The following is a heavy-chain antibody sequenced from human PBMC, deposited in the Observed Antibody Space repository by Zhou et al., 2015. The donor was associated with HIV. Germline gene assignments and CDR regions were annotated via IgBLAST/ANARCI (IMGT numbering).Heavy chain of an antibody. J-gene: IGHJ4*02. CDR3: ARDGGGSYRFDY. Sequence: FQGRVTITRDTSASTAYMELSSLRSEDTAVYYCARDGGGSYRFDYWGQGTLVTVSS. V-gene: IGHV1-3*01. D-gene: IGHD1-26*01.